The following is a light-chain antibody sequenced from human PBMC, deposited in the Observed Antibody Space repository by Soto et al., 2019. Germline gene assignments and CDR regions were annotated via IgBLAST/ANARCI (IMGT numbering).Light chain of an antibody. CDR2: EAS. Sequence: IVLTQSPDTLSLSPGETATLSCRASQSVSNTYLAWYRQSPGQPPRLLLFEASNRAPGIPDRFSGSGSGTDFTLTIRRLEPEDFAVYYCQQYGTSSTFGQGTKVDIK. CDR1: QSVSNTY. V-gene: IGKV3-20*01. CDR3: QQYGTSST. J-gene: IGKJ1*01.